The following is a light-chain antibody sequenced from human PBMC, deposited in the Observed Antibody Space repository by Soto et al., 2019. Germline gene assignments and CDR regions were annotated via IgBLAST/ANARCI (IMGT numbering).Light chain of an antibody. Sequence: QSALTQPASVSRSPGQSITISCTGTSSDVGTYNYVSWYQQHPGKVPKLMIYEVTNRPSGVSDRFSGSKSGNTASLTISGHQTEDEADYFCSSYTSINTYVFGTGTKLTVL. CDR1: SSDVGTYNY. J-gene: IGLJ1*01. V-gene: IGLV2-14*01. CDR2: EVT. CDR3: SSYTSINTYV.